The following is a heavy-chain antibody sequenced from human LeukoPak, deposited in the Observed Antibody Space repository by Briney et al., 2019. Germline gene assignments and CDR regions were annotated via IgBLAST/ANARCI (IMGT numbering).Heavy chain of an antibody. D-gene: IGHD2-2*01. CDR3: AKAGSTAWTAVDF. CDR1: GFTFSSCA. V-gene: IGHV3-23*01. CDR2: ISGSGSST. Sequence: GGSLRLSCAASGFTFSSCAMNWVRLAPGKGLEWVSVISGSGSSTYYAASAKGRFTISRDNSKNILYLQMKSLRVEDTAIYYCAKAGSTAWTAVDFWGQGTLVTVSS. J-gene: IGHJ4*02.